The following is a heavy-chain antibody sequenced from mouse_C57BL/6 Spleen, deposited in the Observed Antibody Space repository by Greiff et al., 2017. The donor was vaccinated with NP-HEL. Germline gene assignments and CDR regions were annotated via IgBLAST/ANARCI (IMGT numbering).Heavy chain of an antibody. J-gene: IGHJ2*01. V-gene: IGHV1-82*01. Sequence: VQLQQSGPELVKPGASVKISCKASGYAFSSSWMNWVKQRPGKGLEWIGRIYPGDGDTNYNGKFKGKATLTADKSSSTADMQLSSLTSEDSAVYFCARDYYGNYFAYWGQGTTLPVSS. CDR1: GYAFSSSW. D-gene: IGHD2-1*01. CDR2: IYPGDGDT. CDR3: ARDYYGNYFAY.